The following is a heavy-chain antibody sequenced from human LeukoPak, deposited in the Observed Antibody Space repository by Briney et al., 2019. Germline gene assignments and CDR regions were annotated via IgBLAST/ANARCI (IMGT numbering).Heavy chain of an antibody. Sequence: TGGSLRLSCAASGFTFSSYGMHWVRQAPGKGLEWVAVISYDGSNKYYADSVKGRFTISRDNSKNTLYLQMNSLRAEDTAVYYCAKGKTQWLVPSPPDYWGQGTLVTVSS. CDR3: AKGKTQWLVPSPPDY. CDR2: ISYDGSNK. J-gene: IGHJ4*02. D-gene: IGHD6-19*01. CDR1: GFTFSSYG. V-gene: IGHV3-30*18.